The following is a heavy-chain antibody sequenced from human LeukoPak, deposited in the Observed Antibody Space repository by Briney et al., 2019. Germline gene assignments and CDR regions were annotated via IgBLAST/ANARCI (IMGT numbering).Heavy chain of an antibody. V-gene: IGHV3-48*03. CDR3: ARGEESSSTDPFDY. D-gene: IGHD2-2*01. Sequence: PGGSLRLSCAASGFTFSSYEMNWVRQAPGKGLEWVSYISSSGSTIYYADSVKGRFTISRDNAKNSLYLQMNSLRAEDTAVYYCARGEESSSTDPFDYWGQGTLVTVSS. CDR1: GFTFSSYE. CDR2: ISSSGSTI. J-gene: IGHJ4*02.